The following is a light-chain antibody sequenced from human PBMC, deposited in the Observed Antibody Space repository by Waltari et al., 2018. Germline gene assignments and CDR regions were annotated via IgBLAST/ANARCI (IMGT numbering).Light chain of an antibody. J-gene: IGKJ4*01. CDR3: QQGSILPLT. V-gene: IGKV3-11*01. CDR2: DTS. Sequence: EVVLTQSPVTLSLAAGERATLSCRASESVSNYLAWYQQKPGQPPRLLIYDTSKRATGIPARFSGSGYGTDFTLTINNLEAEDFALYYCQQGSILPLTFGGGTNVEIK. CDR1: ESVSNY.